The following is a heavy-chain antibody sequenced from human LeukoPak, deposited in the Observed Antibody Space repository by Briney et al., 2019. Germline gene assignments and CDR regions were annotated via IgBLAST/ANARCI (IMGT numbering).Heavy chain of an antibody. D-gene: IGHD5-24*01. CDR2: INPNSGGT. CDR1: GYTFTGYY. CDR3: ASLEMATISPPIPYCYGMDV. V-gene: IGHV1-2*02. J-gene: IGHJ6*02. Sequence: ASVKVSCKASGYTFTGYYMHWVRQAPGQGLEWMGWINPNSGGTNYAQKFQGRVTMTRDTSISTAYMELSRLRSDDTAVYYCASLEMATISPPIPYCYGMDVWGQGTTVTVSS.